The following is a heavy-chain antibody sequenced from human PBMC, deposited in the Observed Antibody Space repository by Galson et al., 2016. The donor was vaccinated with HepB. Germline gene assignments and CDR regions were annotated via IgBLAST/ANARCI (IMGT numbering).Heavy chain of an antibody. CDR3: AKRPTWRIAIPVDYFDY. Sequence: SLRLSCAASGFTVSTYAMSWVRQAPGKRLEWVSVISGSACSGVTYYADSVRGRFTISRDDSKNTLYLLMNSLTAEDTAVYYCAKRPTWRIAIPVDYFDYWGQGTMVTVSS. CDR1: GFTVSTYA. J-gene: IGHJ4*02. V-gene: IGHV3-23*01. D-gene: IGHD6-13*01. CDR2: ISGSACSGVT.